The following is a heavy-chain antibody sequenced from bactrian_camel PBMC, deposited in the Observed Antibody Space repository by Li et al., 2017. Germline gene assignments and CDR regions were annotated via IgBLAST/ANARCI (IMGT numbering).Heavy chain of an antibody. CDR2: IYTGDSRTV. CDR1: EYTYSLYC. D-gene: IGHD2*01. Sequence: DVQLVESGGGSVQAGGSLRLTCAASEYTYSLYCMGWFRQAPGKEREGVAAIYTGDSRTVYYADSVKGRFTISQDNAKNTVYLQMDSLKPEDTAIYYCAADQWAFGLGNAYRYWGQGTQVTVS. CDR3: AADQWAFGLGNAYRY. J-gene: IGHJ4*01. V-gene: IGHV3S40*01.